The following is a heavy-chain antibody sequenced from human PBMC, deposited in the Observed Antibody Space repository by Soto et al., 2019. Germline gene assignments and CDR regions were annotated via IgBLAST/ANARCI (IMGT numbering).Heavy chain of an antibody. D-gene: IGHD6-6*01. CDR3: GKDMAARPNSGMEV. CDR1: GFTFDDYA. V-gene: IGHV3-9*01. CDR2: ISWNSGSI. J-gene: IGHJ6*02. Sequence: EVQLVESGGGLVQPGRSLRLSCAASGFTFDDYAMHWVRQAPGKGLEWVSSISWNSGSIGYADSVKGRVTISRDNAKNSVYLQMTSTRAEVPPLYDCGKDMAARPNSGMEVWGQGTTVTVPS.